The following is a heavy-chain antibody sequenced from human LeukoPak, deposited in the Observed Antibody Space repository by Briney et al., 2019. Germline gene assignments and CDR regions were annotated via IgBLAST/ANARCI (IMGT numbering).Heavy chain of an antibody. D-gene: IGHD3-22*01. Sequence: GGSLRLSCAASGFTFSSYSMNWVRQAPGKGLEWVSHISSSSSTIYYADSVKGRFTISRDNAKNSLYLQMNSLRDEDTAVYYCARDYYDSSGPPSYFDYWGQGTLVTVSS. CDR3: ARDYYDSSGPPSYFDY. CDR1: GFTFSSYS. V-gene: IGHV3-48*02. CDR2: ISSSSSTI. J-gene: IGHJ4*02.